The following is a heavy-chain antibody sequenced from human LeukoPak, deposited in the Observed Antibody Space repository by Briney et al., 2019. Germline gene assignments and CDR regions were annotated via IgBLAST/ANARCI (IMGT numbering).Heavy chain of an antibody. D-gene: IGHD4-17*01. CDR1: GFTFSDYY. CDR3: ARVAPYGDYLDY. Sequence: GGSLRLSCAASGFTFSDYYVSWIRQAPGKGLEWVSYIISSGSTIYYADSVKGRFTISRDNAKNSLYLQMNSLRAEDTAVYYCARVAPYGDYLDYWGQGTLVTVSS. CDR2: IISSGSTI. J-gene: IGHJ4*02. V-gene: IGHV3-11*01.